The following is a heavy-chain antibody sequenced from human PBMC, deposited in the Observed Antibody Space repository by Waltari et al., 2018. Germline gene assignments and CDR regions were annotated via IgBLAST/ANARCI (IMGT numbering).Heavy chain of an antibody. V-gene: IGHV1-3*01. CDR3: ARNYDLLGRMDV. J-gene: IGHJ6*02. Sequence: QVQLVQSGAEVKKPGASVKVSCKASGYTFTSYAMHWVRQAPGQRLEWMGWINAGNGNTKYSLKFQGRVTITRDTYASTAYMELSSLRSEDTAVYYCARNYDLLGRMDVWGQGTTVTVSS. CDR1: GYTFTSYA. CDR2: INAGNGNT. D-gene: IGHD3-22*01.